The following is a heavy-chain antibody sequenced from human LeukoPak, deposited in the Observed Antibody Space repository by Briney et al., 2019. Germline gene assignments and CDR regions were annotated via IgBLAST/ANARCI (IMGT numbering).Heavy chain of an antibody. Sequence: GGSLRLSCAASGFTFSSYAMSWVRQAPGKGLEWVSAISGSGGSTYYADSVNGRFTISRDNARNSLSLQMNSLRAEDTALYYCARDRGLTVYHFDYWGQGTLVTVSS. D-gene: IGHD3-10*01. CDR1: GFTFSSYA. J-gene: IGHJ4*02. CDR3: ARDRGLTVYHFDY. CDR2: ISGSGGST. V-gene: IGHV3-23*01.